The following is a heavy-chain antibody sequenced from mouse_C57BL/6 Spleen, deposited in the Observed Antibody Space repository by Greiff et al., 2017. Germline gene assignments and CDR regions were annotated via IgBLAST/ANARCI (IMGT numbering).Heavy chain of an antibody. V-gene: IGHV1-15*01. Sequence: QVQLQQSGAELVRPGASVTLSCKASGYTFTDYEMHWVKQTPVHGLEWIGAIDPETGGTAYNQKFKGKAILTADKSSSTAYMELRSLTSEDSAVYYCTRHWGNAYWGQGTLVTVSA. CDR2: IDPETGGT. CDR3: TRHWGNAY. CDR1: GYTFTDYE. J-gene: IGHJ3*01.